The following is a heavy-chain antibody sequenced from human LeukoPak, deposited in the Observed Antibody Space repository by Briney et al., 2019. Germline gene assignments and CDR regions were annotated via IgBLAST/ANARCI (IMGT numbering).Heavy chain of an antibody. V-gene: IGHV4-34*01. Sequence: PSVTLSLTCAVYGGSFSGYYWRWIPQPPGKGLEWIGEINHSRSTNYNPSVKSRVTISVDTSNNEFTLKLSSVTAADTAVYYCARWAYSSSWYGVRYFDYWGQGTLVTVSS. CDR1: GGSFSGYY. CDR2: INHSRST. J-gene: IGHJ4*02. CDR3: ARWAYSSSWYGVRYFDY. D-gene: IGHD6-13*01.